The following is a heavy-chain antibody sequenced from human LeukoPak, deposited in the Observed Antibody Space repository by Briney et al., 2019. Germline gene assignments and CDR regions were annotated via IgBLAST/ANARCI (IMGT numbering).Heavy chain of an antibody. Sequence: PSETLSLTCTASGDSLSNYYWSWIRQSPGKGLEWIGYIYYSESTNYTPSLKSRVTISVVSSKNQFFLDLTSVTAADTAVYYCARGLMRYDSDSRCLHWYFDLWGRGTLVTVSS. V-gene: IGHV4-59*01. CDR1: GDSLSNYY. J-gene: IGHJ2*01. CDR3: ARGLMRYDSDSRCLHWYFDL. CDR2: IYYSEST. D-gene: IGHD3-22*01.